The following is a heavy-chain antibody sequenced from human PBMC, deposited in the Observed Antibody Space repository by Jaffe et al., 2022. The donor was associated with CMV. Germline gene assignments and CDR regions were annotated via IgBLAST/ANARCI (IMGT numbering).Heavy chain of an antibody. V-gene: IGHV4-34*01. CDR1: GGSFSDYF. Sequence: QVQLQQWGAGLLKPSETLSLTCAVYGGSFSDYFWSWIRQPPGKGLEWIGEINHSGANYNPSLRSRVTLSVDTSKTQFSLKLTSVTAADTAMYYCARGSSGYLPFDYWGQGNLVTVSS. D-gene: IGHD3-22*01. J-gene: IGHJ4*02. CDR3: ARGSSGYLPFDY. CDR2: INHSGA.